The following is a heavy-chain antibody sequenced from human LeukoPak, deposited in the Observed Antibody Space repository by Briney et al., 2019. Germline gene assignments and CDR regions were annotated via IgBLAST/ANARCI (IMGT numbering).Heavy chain of an antibody. CDR2: IKQDGSKK. Sequence: GGSLRLSCVASGFPYSSYWMTWVRQAPGKGLEWVANIKQDGSKKSYVDSVKGRFTISRDYAKNSLYLQMNSLRAEDTAIYYCTRVGYIDEGIDYWGQGTLVTVSS. J-gene: IGHJ4*02. V-gene: IGHV3-7*04. CDR3: TRVGYIDEGIDY. D-gene: IGHD5-12*01. CDR1: GFPYSSYW.